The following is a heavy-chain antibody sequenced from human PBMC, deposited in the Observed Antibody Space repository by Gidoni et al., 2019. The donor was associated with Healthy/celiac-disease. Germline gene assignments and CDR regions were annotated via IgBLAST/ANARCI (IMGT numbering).Heavy chain of an antibody. D-gene: IGHD6-19*01. CDR1: GGTFSSYT. Sequence: QVQLVQSGAEVKKPGSSVKVSCKASGGTFSSYTISWVRQAPGQGLEWMGRIIPILGIANYAQKFQGRVTITADKSTSTAYMELSSLRSEDTAVYYCARFDSGLPASYSSGWLVYWGQGTLVTVSS. J-gene: IGHJ4*02. CDR3: ARFDSGLPASYSSGWLVY. CDR2: IIPILGIA. V-gene: IGHV1-69*02.